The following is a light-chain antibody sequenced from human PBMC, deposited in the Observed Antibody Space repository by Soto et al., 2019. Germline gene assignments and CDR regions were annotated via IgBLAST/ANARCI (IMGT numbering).Light chain of an antibody. V-gene: IGKV2-30*02. Sequence: DVVMTQSPLSLPVTLGQPAYISCRSSQSLVHSNGYTYLNWFHQRPGQSPRRLIYQVSKRDSGVPDRFSVGGSATDFTLKISRVDAEDVGVYYFLPVIHWPATFGQGTKLEI. CDR1: QSLVHSNGYTY. CDR3: LPVIHWPAT. CDR2: QVS. J-gene: IGKJ2*01.